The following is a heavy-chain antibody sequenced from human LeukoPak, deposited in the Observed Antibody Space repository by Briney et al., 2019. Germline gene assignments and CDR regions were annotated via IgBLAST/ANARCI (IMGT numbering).Heavy chain of an antibody. CDR2: IIPIFGTA. D-gene: IGHD5-12*01. Sequence: GASVKVSCKASGYTFTSYFMHWVRQAPGQGLEWMGGIIPIFGTANYAQKFQGRVTITADKSTSTAYMELSSLRSEDTAVYYCARVPYSGYDYNWFDPWGQGTLVTVSS. CDR3: ARVPYSGYDYNWFDP. V-gene: IGHV1-69*06. CDR1: GYTFTSYF. J-gene: IGHJ5*02.